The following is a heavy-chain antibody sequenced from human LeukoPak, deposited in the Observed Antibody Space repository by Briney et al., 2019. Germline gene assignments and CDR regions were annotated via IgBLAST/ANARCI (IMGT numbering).Heavy chain of an antibody. D-gene: IGHD1-26*01. CDR2: INHSGST. Sequence: NPSETLSLTCAVYGGSFSTYYWSWIRQPPGKGLEWIGEINHSGSTNYNPPLKSRVTISVDTSKNQFSLKLSSVTAADTAVYYCASFVVGATGPAARWFDPWGQGTLVTVSS. CDR1: GGSFSTYY. V-gene: IGHV4-34*01. CDR3: ASFVVGATGPAARWFDP. J-gene: IGHJ5*02.